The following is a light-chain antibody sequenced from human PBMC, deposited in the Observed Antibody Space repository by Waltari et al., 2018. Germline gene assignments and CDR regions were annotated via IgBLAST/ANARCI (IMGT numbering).Light chain of an antibody. CDR3: ASYEGTKSVI. CDR1: SSDVGGYNY. CDR2: EVT. Sequence: QSALTQPPSASGSPGQSVTISCTGTSSDVGGYNYVSWYQHYPGKAPTLMIYEVTKRPSRVPDRFSGSKSGNTPSLTVSVLLADDEADYYCASYEGTKSVIFGGGTKLTVL. V-gene: IGLV2-8*01. J-gene: IGLJ2*01.